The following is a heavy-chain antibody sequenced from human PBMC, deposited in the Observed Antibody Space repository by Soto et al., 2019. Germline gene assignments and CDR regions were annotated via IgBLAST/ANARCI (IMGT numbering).Heavy chain of an antibody. Sequence: ASVKVSCKASGYTFTSYYMHWVRQAPGQGLEWMGIINPSGGSTSYAQKFQGRVTMARDTSTSTVYMELSSLRSEDTAVYYCARRSLGAGSFDYWGQGTLVTVSS. CDR2: INPSGGST. D-gene: IGHD1-1*01. CDR1: GYTFTSYY. V-gene: IGHV1-46*01. CDR3: ARRSLGAGSFDY. J-gene: IGHJ4*02.